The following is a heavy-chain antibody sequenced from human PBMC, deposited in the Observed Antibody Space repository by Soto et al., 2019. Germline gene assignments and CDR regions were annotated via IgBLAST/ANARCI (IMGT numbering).Heavy chain of an antibody. CDR1: GGSFSGYY. D-gene: IGHD2-15*01. CDR3: ARPIVVVVAATPSYFDY. V-gene: IGHV4-34*01. Sequence: QVQLQQWGAGLLKPSETLSLTCAVYGGSFSGYYWSWIRQPPGKGLEWIGEINHSGSTNYNPSLKSRVTISVDTSKNQFSLKLSSVTAADTAVYYCARPIVVVVAATPSYFDYWGQGTLVTVSS. CDR2: INHSGST. J-gene: IGHJ4*02.